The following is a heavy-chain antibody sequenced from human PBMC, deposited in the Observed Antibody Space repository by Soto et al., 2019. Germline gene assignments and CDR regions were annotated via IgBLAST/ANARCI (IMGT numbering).Heavy chain of an antibody. J-gene: IGHJ3*01. CDR3: ARGDRGAFDL. D-gene: IGHD2-21*02. V-gene: IGHV3-74*01. Sequence: EVRLVESEGGLVQPGGSLSLSCAASGFTFSNNGLTWAPQLPGQGLLWVSRIHSDGSSTTYADSVKGRFTISRDNAKNTVSLQMNSLRVEDTGVYFCARGDRGAFDLWGQGTMVTVSS. CDR2: IHSDGSST. CDR1: GFTFSNNG.